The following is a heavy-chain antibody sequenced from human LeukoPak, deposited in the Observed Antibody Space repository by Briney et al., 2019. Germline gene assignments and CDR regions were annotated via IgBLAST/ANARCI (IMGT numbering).Heavy chain of an antibody. CDR1: GDSISSSSYY. Sequence: SETLSLTCTVSGDSISSSSYYWGWIRQPPGKGLEWIGSIYYSGSTHYNPSLKSRVTISVDTSKNQFSLNLSSVTAADTAVYYCARVEFGEYSGYDYVGYYYGMDVWGQGTTVTVSS. CDR3: ARVEFGEYSGYDYVGYYYGMDV. J-gene: IGHJ6*02. D-gene: IGHD5-12*01. V-gene: IGHV4-39*01. CDR2: IYYSGST.